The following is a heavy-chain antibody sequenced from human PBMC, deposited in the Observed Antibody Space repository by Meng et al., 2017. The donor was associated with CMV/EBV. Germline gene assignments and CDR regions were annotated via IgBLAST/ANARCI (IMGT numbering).Heavy chain of an antibody. V-gene: IGHV3-48*03. CDR3: ARVLGSSSLYYYYGMDV. D-gene: IGHD6-6*01. CDR2: ISSSGSTI. Sequence: GESLKISCAASGFTFSSYEMNWVRQAPGKGLEWVSYISSSGSTIYYADSVKGRFTISRDNAKNSLYLQTNSLRAEDTAVYYCARVLGSSSLYYYYGMDVWGQGTTVTVSS. J-gene: IGHJ6*02. CDR1: GFTFSSYE.